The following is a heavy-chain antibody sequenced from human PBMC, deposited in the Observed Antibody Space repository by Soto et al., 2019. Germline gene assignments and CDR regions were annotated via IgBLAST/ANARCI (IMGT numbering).Heavy chain of an antibody. J-gene: IGHJ3*02. Sequence: SETLSLTCGVYGGSFRGYSWSWIRQTPGKGLEWIGEINHSGSTNYNPSLKSRVTISVDTSKNQFSLKMSSVTAEDTAVYYCARGDFWKVFDIWGQGTMVT. V-gene: IGHV4-34*01. D-gene: IGHD3-3*01. CDR3: ARGDFWKVFDI. CDR2: INHSGST. CDR1: GGSFRGYS.